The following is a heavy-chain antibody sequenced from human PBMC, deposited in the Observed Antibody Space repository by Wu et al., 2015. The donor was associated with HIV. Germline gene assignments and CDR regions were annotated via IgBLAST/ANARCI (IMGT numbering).Heavy chain of an antibody. V-gene: IGHV1-69*12. CDR3: ASSPYDSSGYFYGGFFDY. CDR2: IVPILGTT. J-gene: IGHJ4*02. CDR1: GGTLSRYA. Sequence: VQLVQSGAEVKKPGSSVKVSCKASGGTLSRYAISWVRQAPGQGLEWMGGIVPILGTTHFAQKFQGRVTITADESTSISYMELSSLRSEDTAVYYCASSPYDSSGYFYGGFFDYWGQGTLVPVSS. D-gene: IGHD3-22*01.